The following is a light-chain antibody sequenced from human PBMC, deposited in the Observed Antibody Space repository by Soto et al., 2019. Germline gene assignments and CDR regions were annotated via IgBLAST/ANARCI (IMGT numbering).Light chain of an antibody. Sequence: EIVMTQSPATLSVSPGERATLSCRASQNVSSKLAWYQQKPGQAPRLLIYGASTRATGIPARFSGSGSGTEFTLTISSLQSEDFAVYYCQQYNNWPITFGQGTRLEIK. J-gene: IGKJ5*01. CDR2: GAS. CDR3: QQYNNWPIT. V-gene: IGKV3-15*01. CDR1: QNVSSK.